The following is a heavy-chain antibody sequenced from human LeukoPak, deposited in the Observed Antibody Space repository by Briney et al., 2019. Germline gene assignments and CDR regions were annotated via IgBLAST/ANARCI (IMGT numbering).Heavy chain of an antibody. D-gene: IGHD6-19*01. CDR1: GYTFASYG. CDR3: ANLAVAGTSQFDY. CDR2: INPNSGGT. V-gene: IGHV1-2*02. Sequence: GASVKVSCKAFGYTFASYGINWVRQAPGQGLEWMGWINPNSGGTNYAQKFQGRVTMTRDTSITTAYMELSRLRSDDTAVYYCANLAVAGTSQFDYWGQGTLVTVSS. J-gene: IGHJ4*02.